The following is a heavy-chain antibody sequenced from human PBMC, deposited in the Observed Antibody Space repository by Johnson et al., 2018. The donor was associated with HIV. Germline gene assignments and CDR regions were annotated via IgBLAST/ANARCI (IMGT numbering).Heavy chain of an antibody. CDR2: ISSTGTTI. V-gene: IGHV3-11*04. D-gene: IGHD5-18*01. Sequence: QVQLVESGGGLVKPGGSLRLSCAASGFTFSDYYMSWIRQAPGKGLDWVSYISSTGTTIYYADSVKGRFTISRDNAMKSLYLQINSLRAEDTAGYYCARNRPVSYGYRGAFDFWGQGTMVTVSS. CDR1: GFTFSDYY. CDR3: ARNRPVSYGYRGAFDF. J-gene: IGHJ3*01.